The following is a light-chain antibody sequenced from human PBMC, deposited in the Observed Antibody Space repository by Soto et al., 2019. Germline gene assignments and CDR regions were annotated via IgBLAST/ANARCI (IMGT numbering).Light chain of an antibody. J-gene: IGKJ2*01. V-gene: IGKV3-20*01. Sequence: EIVLTQSPGTLSLSPGERATLSCRASQSVSSSYLAWYQQKPGQAPRLLIYGASSRATGNPDRFSGSGSGTDFTLTISRLEPEDFAVYYCQQDGSSHMYTFGQGTKLEI. CDR3: QQDGSSHMYT. CDR2: GAS. CDR1: QSVSSSY.